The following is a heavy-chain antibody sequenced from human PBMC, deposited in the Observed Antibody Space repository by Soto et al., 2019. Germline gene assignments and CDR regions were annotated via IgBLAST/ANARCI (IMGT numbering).Heavy chain of an antibody. J-gene: IGHJ4*02. CDR2: INHSGST. Sequence: ETLSLTCAVYGGSFSGYYWSWIRQPPGKGLEWIGEINHSGSTNYNPSLKSRVTISVDTSKNQFSLKLSSVTAADTAVYYCARGHIAARPSDYWGQGTLVTVSS. D-gene: IGHD6-6*01. CDR1: GGSFSGYY. CDR3: ARGHIAARPSDY. V-gene: IGHV4-34*01.